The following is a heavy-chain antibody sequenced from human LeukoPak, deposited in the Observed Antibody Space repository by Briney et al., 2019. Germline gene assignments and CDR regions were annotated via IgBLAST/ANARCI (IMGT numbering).Heavy chain of an antibody. Sequence: SVKVSCKASGGTFSSYAISWVRQAPGQGLEWMGGIIPIFGTANYAQKFQGRVTITADESTSTAYMELSSLRSEDTAVYYCARPGGETDHYYYYYYMDVWGKGTTVTVSS. CDR3: ARPGGETDHYYYYYYMDV. CDR2: IIPIFGTA. J-gene: IGHJ6*03. V-gene: IGHV1-69*13. CDR1: GGTFSSYA. D-gene: IGHD3-16*01.